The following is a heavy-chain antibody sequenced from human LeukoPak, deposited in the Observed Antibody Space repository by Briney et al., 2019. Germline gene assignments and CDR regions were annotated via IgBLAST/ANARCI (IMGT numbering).Heavy chain of an antibody. CDR2: IKQDGSEK. CDR3: ARDPQLWLPTDYFDY. Sequence: GGSLRLSCAASGFTFSSYWMSWVRQAPGKGLEWVANIKQDGSEKYYVDSVKGRFTISRDNAKNSLYLQMNSLRAEDTAVYYCARDPQLWLPTDYFDYWGQGTLVTVSS. J-gene: IGHJ4*02. V-gene: IGHV3-7*01. D-gene: IGHD5-18*01. CDR1: GFTFSSYW.